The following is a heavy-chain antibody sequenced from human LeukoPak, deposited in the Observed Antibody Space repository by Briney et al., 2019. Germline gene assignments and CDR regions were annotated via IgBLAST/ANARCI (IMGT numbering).Heavy chain of an antibody. Sequence: PGGSLRLSCAASGFTFSSYAMSWVRQAPGKGLEWVSAISGSGGSTYYADSVKGRFTISRDNSKNTVYLQMNSLRAEDTAVYYCAKDPIPLLWFGESFDLWGRGTLVTVSS. CDR3: AKDPIPLLWFGESFDL. J-gene: IGHJ2*01. D-gene: IGHD3-10*01. V-gene: IGHV3-23*01. CDR1: GFTFSSYA. CDR2: ISGSGGST.